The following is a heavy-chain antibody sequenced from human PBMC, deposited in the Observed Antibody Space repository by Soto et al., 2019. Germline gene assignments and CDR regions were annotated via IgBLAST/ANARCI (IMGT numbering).Heavy chain of an antibody. CDR3: TGRSDSGWYEEHF. CDR2: LSYLGTT. J-gene: IGHJ4*02. D-gene: IGHD6-19*01. V-gene: IGHV4-39*01. CDR1: NDSIRSGTSY. Sequence: PSETLSLTCTVSNDSIRSGTSYWAWIRQPPGRGLEWIGSLSYLGTTDYNHFLKSRVTISKDASKNQFSLKRTSMTAADTAVYCATGRSDSGWYEEHFWGQGTLVTVSS.